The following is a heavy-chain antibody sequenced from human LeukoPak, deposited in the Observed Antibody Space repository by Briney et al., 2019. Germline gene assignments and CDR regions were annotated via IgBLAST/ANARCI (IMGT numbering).Heavy chain of an antibody. J-gene: IGHJ6*03. V-gene: IGHV4-34*01. CDR2: INHSGST. D-gene: IGHD3-10*01. Sequence: SETLSLTCAVYGGSFSGYYWSWIRQPPGKGLEWIGEINHSGSTNYNPSLKSRVTISVDTSKNQFSLKLSSVTAADTAVYFCARAPFPMVRGVIRRPYYYYYMDVWGKGTTVTVSS. CDR3: ARAPFPMVRGVIRRPYYYYYMDV. CDR1: GGSFSGYY.